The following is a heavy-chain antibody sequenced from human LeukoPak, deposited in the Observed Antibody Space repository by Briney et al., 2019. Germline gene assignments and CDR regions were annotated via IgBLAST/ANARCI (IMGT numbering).Heavy chain of an antibody. V-gene: IGHV3-48*04. Sequence: HPGGSLRLSCAASGFTFSSYTMNWVRQAPGKGLEWVSYIDLSGSTLYYVDSVKGRFTISRDNAKNSLYLQMNSLRAEDTAVYYCARGSPLFDPWGQGTLVAVSS. CDR3: ARGSPLFDP. CDR1: GFTFSSYT. CDR2: IDLSGSTL. J-gene: IGHJ5*02.